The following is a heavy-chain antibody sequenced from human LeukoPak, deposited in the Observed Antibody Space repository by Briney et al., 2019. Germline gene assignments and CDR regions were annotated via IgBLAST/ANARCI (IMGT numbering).Heavy chain of an antibody. Sequence: PSETLSLTCTVSGGSISSYYWSWIRQPPGKGLEWIGYIYYSGSNNYNPSLKSRVTISVDTSKNQFSLTLSSVTAADAAVYYCARRYTSSWYFDFWGQGTLVTVSS. CDR1: GGSISSYY. V-gene: IGHV4-59*01. J-gene: IGHJ4*02. CDR3: ARRYTSSWYFDF. CDR2: IYYSGSN. D-gene: IGHD6-13*01.